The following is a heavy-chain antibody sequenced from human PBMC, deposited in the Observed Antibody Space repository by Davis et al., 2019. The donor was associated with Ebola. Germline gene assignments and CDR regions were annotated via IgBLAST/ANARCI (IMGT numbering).Heavy chain of an antibody. V-gene: IGHV4-31*03. CDR2: IYYSGST. J-gene: IGHJ4*02. CDR3: AKGPTTVTTVYYFDY. Sequence: SETLSLTCTVSGGSISSGGYYWSWIRQHPGKGLEWIGYIYYSGSTYYNPSLKSRVTISVDTSKNQFSLKLSSVTAADTAVYYCAKGPTTVTTVYYFDYWGQGTLVTVSS. CDR1: GGSISSGGYY. D-gene: IGHD4-17*01.